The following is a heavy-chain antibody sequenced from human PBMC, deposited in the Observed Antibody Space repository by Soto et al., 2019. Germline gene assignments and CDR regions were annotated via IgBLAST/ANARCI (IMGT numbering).Heavy chain of an antibody. CDR3: ARRAVAGTLYMDV. V-gene: IGHV4-59*08. D-gene: IGHD6-19*01. Sequence: SETLSLTCTVSGGSISSYYWSWIRQPPGKGLEWIGYIYYSGSTNYNPSLKSRVTISVDTSKNQFSLKLSSVTAADTAVYYCARRAVAGTLYMDVWGKGTTVTVSS. J-gene: IGHJ6*03. CDR2: IYYSGST. CDR1: GGSISSYY.